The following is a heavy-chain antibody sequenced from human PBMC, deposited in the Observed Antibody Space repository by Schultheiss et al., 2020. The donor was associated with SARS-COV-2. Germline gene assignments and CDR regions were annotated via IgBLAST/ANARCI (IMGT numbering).Heavy chain of an antibody. CDR3: ARRVGCSSTSCYIRYWYFDL. CDR1: GGSISSYY. J-gene: IGHJ2*01. CDR2: IYYSGST. V-gene: IGHV4-59*01. D-gene: IGHD2-2*02. Sequence: SETLSLTCTVSGGSISSYYWSWIRQHPGKGLEWIGYIYYSGSTYYNPSLKSRVTISVDMSKNQFSLKLSSVTAADTAVYYCARRVGCSSTSCYIRYWYFDLWGRGTLVTVSS.